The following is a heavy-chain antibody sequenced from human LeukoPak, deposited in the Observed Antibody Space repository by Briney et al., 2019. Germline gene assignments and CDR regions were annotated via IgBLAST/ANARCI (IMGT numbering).Heavy chain of an antibody. Sequence: GGSLRLSCAASGFRFSDFTMTWVRQAPGKGPEWVSAIGGRGGSTYYADSVRGRFPVSRDNFKNTVFLQMNSLRPEGTAVYYCAKARHCTTATCASAAFDAWGQGTMVTVSS. D-gene: IGHD6-6*01. CDR2: IGGRGGST. J-gene: IGHJ3*01. CDR1: GFRFSDFT. CDR3: AKARHCTTATCASAAFDA. V-gene: IGHV3-23*01.